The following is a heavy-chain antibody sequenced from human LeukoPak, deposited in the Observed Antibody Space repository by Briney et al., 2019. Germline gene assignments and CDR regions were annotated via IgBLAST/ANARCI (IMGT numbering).Heavy chain of an antibody. Sequence: ASVKVSCKVSGYTLTELSMHLVRQAPGKGLEWMGGFDPEDGETIYAQKFQGRVTMTEDTSTDTAYMELSSLRSEDTAVYYCATVPYYYGSRSYSWGQGTLVTVSS. D-gene: IGHD3-10*01. CDR3: ATVPYYYGSRSYS. J-gene: IGHJ4*02. V-gene: IGHV1-24*01. CDR2: FDPEDGET. CDR1: GYTLTELS.